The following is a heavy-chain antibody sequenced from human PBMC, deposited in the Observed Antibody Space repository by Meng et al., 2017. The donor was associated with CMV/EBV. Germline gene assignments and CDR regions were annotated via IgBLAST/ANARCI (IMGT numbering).Heavy chain of an antibody. J-gene: IGHJ6*02. CDR3: ARDRANNYDSYYYYGMDV. Sequence: GGSLRLSCAASGFTVSSNYMSWVRQAPGKGLEWVSVIYSGGSTYYADSVKGRFTISRDNSKNTLYLQMNSLRAEDTAVYYCARDRANNYDSYYYYGMDVWGQGTTVTVSS. D-gene: IGHD3-16*01. V-gene: IGHV3-53*01. CDR2: IYSGGST. CDR1: GFTVSSNY.